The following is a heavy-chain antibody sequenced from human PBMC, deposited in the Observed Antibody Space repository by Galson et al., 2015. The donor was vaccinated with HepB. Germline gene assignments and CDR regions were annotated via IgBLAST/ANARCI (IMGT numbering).Heavy chain of an antibody. CDR3: ERGGEYYGSGNYHYYYSGMDV. CDR1: GYTFTGYY. Sequence: SVKVSCKASGYTFTGYYMHWARQAPGQGLEWMGWINPNSGGTNDAQKFLGRVTMTRDTSISTAYMELSRLRSDDTAVYFSERGGEYYGSGNYHYYYSGMDVWGQGTTVTVSS. CDR2: INPNSGGT. V-gene: IGHV1-2*02. D-gene: IGHD3-10*01. J-gene: IGHJ6*02.